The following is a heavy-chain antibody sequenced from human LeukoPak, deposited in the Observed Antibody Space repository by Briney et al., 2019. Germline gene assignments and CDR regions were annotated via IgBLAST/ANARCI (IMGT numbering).Heavy chain of an antibody. Sequence: ASVKVSCKASGYTFTSYGISWVRQAPGQGLEWMVWISAYNGNTNYAQKLQGRVTMTTDTSTSTAYMELRSLRSDDTAVYYCAREGLRYFDWALGTVYWGQGTLVTVSS. J-gene: IGHJ4*02. CDR1: GYTFTSYG. D-gene: IGHD3-9*01. V-gene: IGHV1-18*01. CDR2: ISAYNGNT. CDR3: AREGLRYFDWALGTVY.